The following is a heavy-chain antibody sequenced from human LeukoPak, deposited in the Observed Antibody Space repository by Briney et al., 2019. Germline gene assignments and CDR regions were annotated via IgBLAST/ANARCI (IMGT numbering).Heavy chain of an antibody. CDR3: ARDHLRVGYYYDSSGLERPYYFDY. V-gene: IGHV3-21*01. CDR2: IGSSSSYI. Sequence: GGSLRLSCAASRFTFSSYSMNWVRQAPGKGLEWVSSIGSSSSYIYYADSVKGRFTISRDNAKNSLYLQMNSLRAEDTAVYYCARDHLRVGYYYDSSGLERPYYFDYWGQGTLVTVSS. D-gene: IGHD3-22*01. CDR1: RFTFSSYS. J-gene: IGHJ4*02.